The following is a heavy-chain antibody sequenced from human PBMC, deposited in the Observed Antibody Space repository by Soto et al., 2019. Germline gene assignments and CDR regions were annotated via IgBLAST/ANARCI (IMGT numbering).Heavy chain of an antibody. D-gene: IGHD4-4*01. CDR3: ARRNSMDY. CDR2: INSDESST. CDR1: GFTFSTYL. V-gene: IGHV3-74*01. J-gene: IGHJ4*02. Sequence: PWGSLRLSCAASGFTFSTYLMHWVRQAPGKGLVWVSRINSDESSTSYADSVRGRFTISRDNAKNTLYLQMNSLRADDTAVYYCARRNSMDYWGQGTLVTVSS.